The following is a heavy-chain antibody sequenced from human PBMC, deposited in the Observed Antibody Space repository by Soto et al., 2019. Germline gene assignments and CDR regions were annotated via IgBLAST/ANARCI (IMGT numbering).Heavy chain of an antibody. D-gene: IGHD4-4*01. CDR1: GYTFSSYD. Sequence: QVQLVQSGAEVKKPGASVKVSCKASGYTFSSYDISWVRQAPGQGLEWMGWISAYNGDTNHAQKVQGRVTMTTETSTRTAYMELRSLRSDDTAVYYCARSVTTIYYYAMDVWGQRTAVTVSS. CDR3: ARSVTTIYYYAMDV. CDR2: ISAYNGDT. V-gene: IGHV1-18*01. J-gene: IGHJ6*02.